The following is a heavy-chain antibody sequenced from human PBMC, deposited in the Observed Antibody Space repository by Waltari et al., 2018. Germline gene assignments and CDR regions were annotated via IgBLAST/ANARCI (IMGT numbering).Heavy chain of an antibody. J-gene: IGHJ6*03. CDR1: GGTFSNYA. CDR3: ARGTKYCTKGVCYHYYYMDV. V-gene: IGHV1-69*13. CDR2: ILPMFGTA. D-gene: IGHD2-8*01. Sequence: QVQLVQSGAEVKKPGSSVKVSCKASGGTFSNYAITWVRQAPGQGLEWMGRILPMFGTANYAQNFQGRVTITADKSTSTGYMELSSLTSEDTAIYYCARGTKYCTKGVCYHYYYMDVWGKGTTVTISS.